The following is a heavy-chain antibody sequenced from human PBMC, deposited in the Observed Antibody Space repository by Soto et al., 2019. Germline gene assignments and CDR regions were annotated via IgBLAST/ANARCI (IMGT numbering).Heavy chain of an antibody. D-gene: IGHD3-16*01. Sequence: SETLSLTCAVSGYSISSGYYWGWIRQPPGKGLEWIGSIYHSGSTYYNPSLKSRVTISVDTSKNQFSLKLSSVTAADTAVYYCARGLSSYANWFDPWGQGTLVTVSS. J-gene: IGHJ5*02. CDR3: ARGLSSYANWFDP. CDR2: IYHSGST. V-gene: IGHV4-38-2*01. CDR1: GYSISSGYY.